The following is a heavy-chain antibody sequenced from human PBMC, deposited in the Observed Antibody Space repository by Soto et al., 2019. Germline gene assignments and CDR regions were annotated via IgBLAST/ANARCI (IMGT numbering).Heavy chain of an antibody. CDR2: IIPILGIA. D-gene: IGHD6-13*01. CDR1: GGTFSSYT. CDR3: ARGSSSWYEKEAFDI. J-gene: IGHJ3*02. Sequence: QVQLVQSGAEVKKPGSSVKVSCKASGGTFSSYTISWVRQAPGQGLEWMGRIIPILGIANYAQKFQGRVTITADKSTSTAYMELSSLRSEDTAVYYCARGSSSWYEKEAFDIWGQGTMVTVSS. V-gene: IGHV1-69*02.